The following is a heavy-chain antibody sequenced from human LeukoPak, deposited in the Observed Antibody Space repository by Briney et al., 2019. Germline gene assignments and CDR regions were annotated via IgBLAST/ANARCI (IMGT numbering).Heavy chain of an antibody. CDR1: GGSISSGDYY. CDR3: ASLYCSSTSCYTSDY. Sequence: SQTLSLTCTVSGGSISSGDYYWSWIRQPPGKGLERIGYIYYSGSTYYNPSLKSRVTISVDTSKNQFSLKLSSVTAADTAVYYCASLYCSSTSCYTSDYWGQGTLVTVSS. J-gene: IGHJ4*02. CDR2: IYYSGST. D-gene: IGHD2-2*02. V-gene: IGHV4-30-4*01.